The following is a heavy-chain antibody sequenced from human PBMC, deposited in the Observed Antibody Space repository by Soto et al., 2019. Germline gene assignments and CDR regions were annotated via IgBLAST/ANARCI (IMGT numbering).Heavy chain of an antibody. CDR2: ISWNSDSI. CDR1: GFIFDDFA. J-gene: IGHJ4*02. V-gene: IGHV3-9*01. CDR3: TKVGGLSHFWRGPLHFDL. Sequence: ESGGGFVQPGRSLRLSCAGSGFIFDDFAIHWVRQAPGKGLEWVSGISWNSDSIGYADSVKGRFTISRDNAKNALYLQMNSLRVEDSALDYCTKVGGLSHFWRGPLHFDLWGQGTLVTVSS. D-gene: IGHD3-3*02.